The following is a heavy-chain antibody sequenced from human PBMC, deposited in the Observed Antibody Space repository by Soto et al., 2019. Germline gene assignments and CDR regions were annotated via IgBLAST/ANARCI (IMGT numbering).Heavy chain of an antibody. CDR1: GFTFSSYG. CDR3: ARGEGVPNHFDY. Sequence: EVQLVESGGGLVQPGGSLRLSCAASGFTFSSYGLNWVRQAPGKGLEWDTYFSPGSISLDYADSVKGRFTISRDNAQSSLYLQMMSLRDEDTAVYYCARGEGVPNHFDYWGQGTLVPVSS. J-gene: IGHJ4*02. V-gene: IGHV3-48*02. CDR2: FSPGSISL. D-gene: IGHD1-26*01.